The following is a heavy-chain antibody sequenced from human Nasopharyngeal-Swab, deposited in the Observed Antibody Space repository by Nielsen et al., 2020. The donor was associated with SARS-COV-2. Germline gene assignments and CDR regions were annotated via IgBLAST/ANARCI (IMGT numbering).Heavy chain of an antibody. CDR1: GFSFSSYA. CDR2: ASSDGRNK. J-gene: IGHJ4*02. V-gene: IGHV3-30*04. Sequence: GGSLRLSCAASGFSFSSYAMHWVRQAPGEGLEWVAVASSDGRNKYYADSVKGRFTVSRDNSKNTLYLQMNSLRAEDTAVYYCARRALQDYYFDYWGQGTLVTVSS. CDR3: ARRALQDYYFDY.